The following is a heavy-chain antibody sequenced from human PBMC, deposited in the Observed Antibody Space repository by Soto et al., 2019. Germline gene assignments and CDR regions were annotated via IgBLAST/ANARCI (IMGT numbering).Heavy chain of an antibody. V-gene: IGHV3-23*01. CDR1: GFTFKSYA. J-gene: IGHJ5*02. CDR2: ISGTGGST. Sequence: WGSLRLSCFASGFTFKSYAMSWCRQAPGRGMEWVSSISGTGGSTYYADSVRGRFTISRDNSKNTLFLQLNNLTVGDTAVYYCAKDRHQLPPGFNRFDPWGRGTLVTVSS. D-gene: IGHD2-2*01. CDR3: AKDRHQLPPGFNRFDP.